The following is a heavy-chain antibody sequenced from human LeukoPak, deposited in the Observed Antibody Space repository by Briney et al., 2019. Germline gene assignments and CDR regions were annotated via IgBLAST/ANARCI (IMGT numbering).Heavy chain of an antibody. V-gene: IGHV1-18*01. CDR3: ARDIATVVHQD. Sequence: GASVKVSCKASGYTFTNYGITWVRQAPGQGLEWMGWISAYSGNTNYVQKLQGRVTMATDASTSTAHMELRSLRSDDTAVYYCARDIATVVHQDWGQGTLVTVSS. CDR2: ISAYSGNT. CDR1: GYTFTNYG. D-gene: IGHD2-2*01. J-gene: IGHJ4*02.